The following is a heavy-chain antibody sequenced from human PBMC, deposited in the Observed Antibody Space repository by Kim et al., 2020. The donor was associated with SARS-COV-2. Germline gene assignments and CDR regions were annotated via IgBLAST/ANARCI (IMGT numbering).Heavy chain of an antibody. Sequence: GGSLRLSCAASGFTFDDYTMHWVRQAPGKGLEWVSLISWDGGSTYYADSVKGRFTISRDNSKNSLYLQMNSLRTEDTALYYCAKASSRQWLASWFDPWGQGTLVTVSS. CDR2: ISWDGGST. D-gene: IGHD6-19*01. V-gene: IGHV3-43*01. CDR3: AKASSRQWLASWFDP. CDR1: GFTFDDYT. J-gene: IGHJ5*02.